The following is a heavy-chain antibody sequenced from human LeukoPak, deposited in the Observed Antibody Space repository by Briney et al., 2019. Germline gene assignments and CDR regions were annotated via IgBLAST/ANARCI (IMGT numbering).Heavy chain of an antibody. CDR2: INPNSGGT. J-gene: IGHJ4*02. V-gene: IGHV1-2*02. CDR1: GYTFTGYY. CDR3: AREDEWELLGGTDY. D-gene: IGHD1-26*01. Sequence: ASVKVPCKASGYTFTGYYMHWVRQAPGQGLEWMGWINPNSGGTNYAQKFQGRVTMTRDTSISTAYMELSRLRSDDTAVYYCAREDEWELLGGTDYWGQGTLVTVSS.